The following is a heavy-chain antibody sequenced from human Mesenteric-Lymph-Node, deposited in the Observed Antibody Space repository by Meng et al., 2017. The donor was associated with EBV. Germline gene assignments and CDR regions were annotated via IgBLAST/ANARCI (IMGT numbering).Heavy chain of an antibody. CDR3: ARVDCSGGSCYPDY. D-gene: IGHD2-15*01. Sequence: QVHLVQSGAEVKKPGASVKVSCKASGYTFTANYMHWVRQAPGQGLEWMGIMNPSVGSASYAQKFQDRVTMTRDTSTTTVYMELNSLRSEDTAVYYCARVDCSGGSCYPDYWGQGTLVTVSS. CDR2: MNPSVGSA. J-gene: IGHJ4*02. V-gene: IGHV1-46*01. CDR1: GYTFTANY.